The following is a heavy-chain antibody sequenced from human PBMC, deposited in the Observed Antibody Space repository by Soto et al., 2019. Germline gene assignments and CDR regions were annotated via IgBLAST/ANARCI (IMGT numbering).Heavy chain of an antibody. V-gene: IGHV1-18*01. J-gene: IGHJ3*02. CDR2: ISAYNGNT. Sequence: GASVKVSCKASGYTFTSYGISWVRQAPGQGLEWMGWISAYNGNTNYAQKLQGRVTMTTDTSTSTAYMELRSLRSDDTAVYYCARVITIAVAGGTSAFDIWGQRTMVTVSS. CDR1: GYTFTSYG. D-gene: IGHD6-19*01. CDR3: ARVITIAVAGGTSAFDI.